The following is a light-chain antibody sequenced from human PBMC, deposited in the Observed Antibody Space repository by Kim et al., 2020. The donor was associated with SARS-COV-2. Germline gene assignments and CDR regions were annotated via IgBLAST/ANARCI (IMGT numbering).Light chain of an antibody. V-gene: IGLV10-54*01. J-gene: IGLJ3*02. CDR3: SAWDSSLSAWV. CDR2: RNN. Sequence: RPPATLPCHGNHNEAGTQGAACLQQHQGHPPKLLAYRNNNRPSGISERLSASRSGNTASLTITGLQPEDEADYYCSAWDSSLSAWVFGGGTQLTVL. CDR1: HNEAGTQG.